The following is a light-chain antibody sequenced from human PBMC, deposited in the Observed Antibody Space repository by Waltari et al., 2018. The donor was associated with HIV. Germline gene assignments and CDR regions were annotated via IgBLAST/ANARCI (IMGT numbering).Light chain of an antibody. CDR1: TSDIGDYNY. CDR2: GVT. Sequence: QSALTQPASVSGSPGQSITISCTGITSDIGDYNYVSWYQQHSDKAPNLIIYGVTQRASVVSSRFSCSKSCNTASLTISGLQTEDESDYYCSSYTGITTLLYVFGSGTKVTVL. J-gene: IGLJ1*01. V-gene: IGLV2-14*01. CDR3: SSYTGITTLLYV.